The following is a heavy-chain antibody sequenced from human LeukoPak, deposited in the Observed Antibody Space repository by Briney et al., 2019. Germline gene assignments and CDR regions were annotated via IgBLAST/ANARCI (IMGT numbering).Heavy chain of an antibody. Sequence: GGSLRLSCATSGFTFDDYGMNWVGQPPGRGWKRASIFNWNGNNVDYADSVKGRFTISRDKAKNSLHLQMNSLRAEDTAVYFCARVRKQYYYDNSHHRDASDIWGQGTMVIVSS. V-gene: IGHV3-20*04. CDR3: ARVRKQYYYDNSHHRDASDI. D-gene: IGHD3-22*01. J-gene: IGHJ3*02. CDR1: GFTFDDYG. CDR2: FNWNGNNV.